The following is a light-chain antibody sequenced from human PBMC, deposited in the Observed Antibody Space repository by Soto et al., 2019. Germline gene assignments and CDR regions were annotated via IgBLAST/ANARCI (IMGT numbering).Light chain of an antibody. CDR3: QQAYSFPLT. J-gene: IGKJ4*01. V-gene: IGKV1D-12*01. CDR2: TAS. Sequence: DIQMTQSPSSVSTSVGDRVTITCRASQHIGSWLAWYQQKPGKAPKLLIYTASTLQSGVPSRFRGSGSGTEFPLTINILQPEDFATYYCQQAYSFPLTFGGGTEVENK. CDR1: QHIGSW.